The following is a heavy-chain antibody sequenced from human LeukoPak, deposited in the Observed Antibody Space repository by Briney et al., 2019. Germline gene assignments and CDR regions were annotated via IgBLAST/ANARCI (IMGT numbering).Heavy chain of an antibody. CDR2: IYPGDSDT. D-gene: IGHD4-11*01. V-gene: IGHV5-51*01. J-gene: IGHJ5*02. CDR3: ARRGTRGRTVTNNWFDP. Sequence: GESLQISCQGSGYSFTSYWIGWVRQMPGKGLEWMGIIYPGDSDTRYSPSFQGQVTISADKSISTAYLQWSSLKASDTAMYYCARRGTRGRTVTNNWFDPWGQGTLVTVSS. CDR1: GYSFTSYW.